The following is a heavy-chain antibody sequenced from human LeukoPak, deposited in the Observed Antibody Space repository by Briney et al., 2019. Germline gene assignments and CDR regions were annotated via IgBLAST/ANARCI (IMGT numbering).Heavy chain of an antibody. CDR1: GFTVSSNY. V-gene: IGHV3-66*01. J-gene: IGHJ4*02. CDR3: LSSVEMATIGDY. Sequence: TGGSLRLSCAASGFTVSSNYMSWVRQAPGKGLEWVSVIYSGGSTYYADSVKGRFTISRDNSKNPLYLQMNSLRAEDTAVYYCLSSVEMATIGDYWGQGTLVTVSS. CDR2: IYSGGST. D-gene: IGHD5-24*01.